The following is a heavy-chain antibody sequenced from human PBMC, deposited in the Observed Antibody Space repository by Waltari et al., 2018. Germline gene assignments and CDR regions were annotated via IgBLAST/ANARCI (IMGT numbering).Heavy chain of an antibody. CDR2: ISHDATVA. J-gene: IGHJ4*02. V-gene: IGHV3-30*04. D-gene: IGHD4-4*01. CDR3: ARDPTVGHPDYFDY. CDR1: GFTLSNSA. Sequence: QVQLVESGGGVVQPGRSLRLSCAASGFTLSNSALHWVGQAPGKGLEWVAVISHDATVAYYADSVKGRLTISRDNPENTLYLQMNSLRGEDTAVYYCARDPTVGHPDYFDYWGQGTLVTVSS.